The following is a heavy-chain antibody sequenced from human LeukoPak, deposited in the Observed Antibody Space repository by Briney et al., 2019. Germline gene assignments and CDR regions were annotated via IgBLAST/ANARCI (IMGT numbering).Heavy chain of an antibody. CDR1: GGSISSNRYY. D-gene: IGHD5-12*01. CDR2: IFHRGST. J-gene: IGHJ6*03. Sequence: PSETLSLTCTVSGGSISSNRYYWGSVRQPPGKGLEWNANIFHRGSTYYKPALKSRVTVSVDSSQNQYSLELSSVTAADTAIYYCARHPGGYSAYRYYYYYMDVWGKGTTVTVSS. V-gene: IGHV4-39*01. CDR3: ARHPGGYSAYRYYYYYMDV.